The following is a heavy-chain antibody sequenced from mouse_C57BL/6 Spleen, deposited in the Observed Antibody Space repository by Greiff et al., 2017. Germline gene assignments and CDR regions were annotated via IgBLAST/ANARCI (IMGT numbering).Heavy chain of an antibody. Sequence: EVNLVESGGGLVKPGGSLKLSCAASGFTFSSYAMSWVRQTPEKRLEWVATISDGGSYTYYPDNVKGRFTISRDNAKNNLYLQMSHLKSEDTAMYYCARDPDYYGSSPYWYFDVWGTGTTVTVSS. D-gene: IGHD1-1*01. CDR2: ISDGGSYT. CDR3: ARDPDYYGSSPYWYFDV. V-gene: IGHV5-4*01. CDR1: GFTFSSYA. J-gene: IGHJ1*03.